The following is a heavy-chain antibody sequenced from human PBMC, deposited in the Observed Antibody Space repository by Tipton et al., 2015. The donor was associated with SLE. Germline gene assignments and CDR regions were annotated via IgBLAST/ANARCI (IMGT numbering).Heavy chain of an antibody. CDR2: IDHSGSA. D-gene: IGHD2-21*01. Sequence: TLSLTCTVSGGSISSSSYYWGWVRQPRGKGLEWIGSIDHSGSAYYNPSLKSRVTISVDTSKNQFSLRLSSVTAADTAVYYCARELLTPSPDYYYFGMDVWGQGTTVTVSS. CDR1: GGSISSSSYY. V-gene: IGHV4-39*02. J-gene: IGHJ6*02. CDR3: ARELLTPSPDYYYFGMDV.